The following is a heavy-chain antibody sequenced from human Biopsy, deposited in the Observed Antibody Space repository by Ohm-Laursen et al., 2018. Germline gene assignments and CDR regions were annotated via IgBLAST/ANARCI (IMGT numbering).Heavy chain of an antibody. CDR3: ARGSNDFGGLYFPR. CDR1: GGSISNYF. Sequence: GTLSLTCAVSGGSISNYFWTWIRQPPGKGLEWIGYFRFEDRTSYNSSLKSRVTISADTSKNQFSLRLSSLTAADTAVYYCARGSNDFGGLYFPRWGQGTLLTVSS. J-gene: IGHJ4*02. D-gene: IGHD4-23*01. CDR2: FRFEDRT. V-gene: IGHV4-59*01.